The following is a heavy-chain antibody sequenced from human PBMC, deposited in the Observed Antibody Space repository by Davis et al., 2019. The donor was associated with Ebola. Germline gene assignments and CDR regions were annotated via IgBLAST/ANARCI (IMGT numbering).Heavy chain of an antibody. D-gene: IGHD3-22*01. CDR3: AANRDKSDYYTFDD. CDR1: GYTFTTYA. J-gene: IGHJ4*02. CDR2: ITPHNGNT. V-gene: IGHV1-18*01. Sequence: ASVKVSCKASGYTFTTYAISWVRQAPGQGLEWMGWITPHNGNTNYAQKLQGRVILTTETPTNTAYMELRSLRSDDTALYYCAANRDKSDYYTFDDWGQGTLVVVSS.